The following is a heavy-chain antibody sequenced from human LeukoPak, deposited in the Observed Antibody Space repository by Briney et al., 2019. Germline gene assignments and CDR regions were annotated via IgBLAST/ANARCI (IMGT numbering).Heavy chain of an antibody. CDR1: GYSFTSFG. CDR3: ASSSGWYGATYYYMDI. D-gene: IGHD6-19*01. J-gene: IGHJ6*03. V-gene: IGHV7-4-1*02. CDR2: INTNTGNP. Sequence: GASVKVSCKASGYSFTSFGMNWVRQAPGQGLEWQGWINTNTGNPTYGQGFTGRFVFSMDTSVSTAYLQISSLKAEDTAVYYCASSSGWYGATYYYMDIWGKGTTVTVSS.